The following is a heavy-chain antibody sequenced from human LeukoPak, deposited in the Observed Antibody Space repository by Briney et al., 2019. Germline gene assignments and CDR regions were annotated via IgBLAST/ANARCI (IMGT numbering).Heavy chain of an antibody. V-gene: IGHV4-59*01. D-gene: IGHD4-23*01. CDR1: GGSISSYY. CDR3: ARDHGGYYWYFDL. Sequence: SETLSLTCTVSGGSISSYYWSWIRQPPGKGLEWIGYLYYSGSTNYNPSLKSRVTISVDTSKNQFSLKLSSVTAADTAVYYCARDHGGYYWYFDLWGRGTLVTVSS. CDR2: LYYSGST. J-gene: IGHJ2*01.